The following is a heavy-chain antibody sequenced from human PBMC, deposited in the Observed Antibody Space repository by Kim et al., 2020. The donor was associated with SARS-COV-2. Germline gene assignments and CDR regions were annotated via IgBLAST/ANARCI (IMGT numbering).Heavy chain of an antibody. CDR2: K. V-gene: IGHV3-33*01. D-gene: IGHD6-13*01. Sequence: KYYADPVKGRLTHSLDNSKNTLHLRSNSLGAEDTAVYYCAGGGYSSSWYDYWGQGTLVTVSS. J-gene: IGHJ4*02. CDR3: AGGGYSSSWYDY.